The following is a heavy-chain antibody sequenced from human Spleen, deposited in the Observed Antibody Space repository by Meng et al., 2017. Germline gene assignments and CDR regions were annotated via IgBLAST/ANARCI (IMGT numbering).Heavy chain of an antibody. Sequence: QGQLQQWGAGLLKPLETLSLTCAVSGGSISSGNWWSWVRQPPGKGLEWIGEIYHSGSVNYNPSLKSRVTMSVDKSKNQFSLKLSSVTAADTAVYFCARVEQWEENYFDYWGQGTLVTVSS. CDR3: ARVEQWEENYFDY. D-gene: IGHD1-26*01. CDR1: GGSISSGNW. V-gene: IGHV4-4*02. CDR2: IYHSGSV. J-gene: IGHJ4*02.